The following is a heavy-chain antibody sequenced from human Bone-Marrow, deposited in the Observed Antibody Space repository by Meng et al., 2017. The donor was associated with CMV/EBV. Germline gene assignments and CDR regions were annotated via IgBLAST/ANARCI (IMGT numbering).Heavy chain of an antibody. V-gene: IGHV3-15*01. J-gene: IGHJ4*02. CDR2: IKSKTDGGTT. CDR3: TTTETIGYCSSTSCSPLDY. D-gene: IGHD2-2*01. Sequence: GGSLRLSCAASGFTFSNAWMSWVRQAPGKGLEWVGRIKSKTDGGTTDYAAPVKGRFTISRDDSKNTLYLQMNSLKTEDTAVYYCTTTETIGYCSSTSCSPLDYWGQGTLVTASS. CDR1: GFTFSNAW.